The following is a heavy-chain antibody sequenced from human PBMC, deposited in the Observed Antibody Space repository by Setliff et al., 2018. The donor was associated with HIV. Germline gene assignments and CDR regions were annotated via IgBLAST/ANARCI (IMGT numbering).Heavy chain of an antibody. Sequence: GASVKVSCKTSGYTFTSYYIHWVRQAPGQGLEWMGIINPSGDTTRYAQKFQGRVTITTDESTTTVFMELTGLRSEDTAVYYCARDYSGTYYGDIDWWDQGTLVTVSS. J-gene: IGHJ4*02. V-gene: IGHV1-46*01. CDR1: GYTFTSYY. CDR2: INPSGDTT. CDR3: ARDYSGTYYGDIDW. D-gene: IGHD1-26*01.